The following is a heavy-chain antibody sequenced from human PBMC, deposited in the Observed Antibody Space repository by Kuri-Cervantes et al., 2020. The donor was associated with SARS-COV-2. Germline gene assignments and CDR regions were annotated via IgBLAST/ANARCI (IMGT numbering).Heavy chain of an antibody. CDR1: GGSISSSSYY. V-gene: IGHV4-39*01. D-gene: IGHD2/OR15-2a*01. CDR3: ARGLNIAQPVDFDY. J-gene: IGHJ4*02. CDR2: IYYSGST. Sequence: ESLKISCTVSGGSISSSSYYWGWIRQPPGKGLEWIGSIYYSGSTYYNPSLKSRVTISVDTSKNQFSLKPSSVTAADTAVYYCARGLNIAQPVDFDYWGQGTLVTVSS.